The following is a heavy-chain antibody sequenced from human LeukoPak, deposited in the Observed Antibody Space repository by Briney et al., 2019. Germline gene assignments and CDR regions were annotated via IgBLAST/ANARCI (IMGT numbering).Heavy chain of an antibody. D-gene: IGHD3-22*01. CDR3: ARVPHYYDSSGYHRTAGY. CDR1: GGSFSGYY. CDR2: INHSGST. V-gene: IGHV4-34*01. Sequence: SETLSLTCDVYGGSFSGYYWSWIRQPPGKGLEWIGEINHSGSTNYNPSLKSRVTISVDTSKNQFSLKLSSVTAADTAVYYCARVPHYYDSSGYHRTAGYWGQGTLVTVSS. J-gene: IGHJ4*02.